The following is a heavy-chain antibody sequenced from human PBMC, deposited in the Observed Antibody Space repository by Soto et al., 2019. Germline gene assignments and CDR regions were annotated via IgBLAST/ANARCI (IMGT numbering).Heavy chain of an antibody. D-gene: IGHD1-1*01. V-gene: IGHV1-18*01. Sequence: QVHLVQSGAEVKKPGASVKVSCKGSGYAFTTYGITWVRQAPGQGLEWMGWISAHNGNTNYAQKLQGRVTVTRDTSTSTAYTELRSLRSDDTAVYYCARGRYGDYWGKGALVRVSS. CDR2: ISAHNGNT. CDR1: GYAFTTYG. CDR3: ARGRYGDY. J-gene: IGHJ4*02.